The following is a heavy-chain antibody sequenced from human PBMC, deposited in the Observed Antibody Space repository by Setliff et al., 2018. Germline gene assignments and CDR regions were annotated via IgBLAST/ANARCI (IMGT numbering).Heavy chain of an antibody. D-gene: IGHD6-25*01. CDR1: TFTLGTYS. J-gene: IGHJ3*01. CDR3: ARSPANGGHDAFDV. Sequence: GGSLRLSCAASTFTLGTYSMHWVRQAPGKGLAWVSSISPYSDYIDYAESVKGRFTISRESAKNSLYLQMNSLGAEDTAVYFCARSPANGGHDAFDVWGQGTMVTVSS. CDR2: ISPYSDYI. V-gene: IGHV3-21*06.